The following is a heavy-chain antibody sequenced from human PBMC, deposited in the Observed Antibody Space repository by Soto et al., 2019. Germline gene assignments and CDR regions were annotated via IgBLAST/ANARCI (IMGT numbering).Heavy chain of an antibody. CDR3: AREDKSSGQAGTFQH. D-gene: IGHD6-25*01. J-gene: IGHJ1*01. CDR2: ISNDGNSQ. CDR1: GFTFNIFP. Sequence: QVQLVESGGGVVQPGRSLRLSCTASGFTFNIFPMHWVRQAPGKGLEWVAVISNDGNSQQYADSVKGRFTFSRDNSKNTLYLEMNTLRGEDTAMYYWAREDKSSGQAGTFQHWGQGTLVTVSS. V-gene: IGHV3-30-3*01.